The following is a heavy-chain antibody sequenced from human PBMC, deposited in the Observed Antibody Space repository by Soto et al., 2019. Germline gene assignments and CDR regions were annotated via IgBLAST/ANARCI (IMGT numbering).Heavy chain of an antibody. CDR1: GGSISSSNW. Sequence: QVQLLQSGPGLVKPSGTLSLTCAVSGGSISSSNWWSWVRQSPGKGLEWIGEIYHSGSTNYKSSLRGRVTISVDKSNNQFSLRMRYVTAADTAVYYCATLPPRIAAALLPIPTWGQGTLVTVSS. J-gene: IGHJ5*02. CDR2: IYHSGST. D-gene: IGHD6-25*01. V-gene: IGHV4-4*02. CDR3: ATLPPRIAAALLPIPT.